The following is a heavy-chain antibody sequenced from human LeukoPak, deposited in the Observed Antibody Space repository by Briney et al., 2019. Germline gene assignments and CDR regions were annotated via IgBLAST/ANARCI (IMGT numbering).Heavy chain of an antibody. Sequence: PGGSLRLSCEASGFTFDDYAMHWVRQAPGKGLEWVSGISWNSGSIGYADSVKGRFTISRDNAKNSLYLQMNSLRAEDTALYYCAKGHGWLVSLDFDYWGQGTLVTVSS. D-gene: IGHD6-19*01. CDR3: AKGHGWLVSLDFDY. CDR2: ISWNSGSI. CDR1: GFTFDDYA. J-gene: IGHJ4*02. V-gene: IGHV3-9*01.